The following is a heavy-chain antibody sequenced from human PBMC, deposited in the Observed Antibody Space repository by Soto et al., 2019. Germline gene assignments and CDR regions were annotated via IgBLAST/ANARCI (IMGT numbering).Heavy chain of an antibody. V-gene: IGHV3-49*03. D-gene: IGHD3-3*01. Sequence: PGGSLRLSCTASGFTFGDYAMSWFRQAPGKGLEWVGFIRSKAYGGTTEYAASVKGRFTISRDDSKRIAYLQMNSLKTEDTAVYYFTRDYDFWSGLNYYYYYYMDVWGKGTTVTISS. J-gene: IGHJ6*03. CDR1: GFTFGDYA. CDR3: TRDYDFWSGLNYYYYYYMDV. CDR2: IRSKAYGGTT.